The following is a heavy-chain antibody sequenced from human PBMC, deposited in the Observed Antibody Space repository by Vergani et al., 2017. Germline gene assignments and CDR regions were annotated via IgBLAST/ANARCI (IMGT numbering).Heavy chain of an antibody. V-gene: IGHV1-18*01. Sequence: QVQLVQSGAEVKKPGSSVKVSCKASGGTFSSYAISWVRQAPGQGLEWMGGIIAYNGNTNYAQKLQGRVTMTTDTSTSTAYMELRSLRSDDTAVYYCARDGYGDYYYYYGMDVWGQGTTVTVSS. CDR2: IIAYNGNT. CDR3: ARDGYGDYYYYYGMDV. J-gene: IGHJ6*02. CDR1: GGTFSSYA. D-gene: IGHD4-17*01.